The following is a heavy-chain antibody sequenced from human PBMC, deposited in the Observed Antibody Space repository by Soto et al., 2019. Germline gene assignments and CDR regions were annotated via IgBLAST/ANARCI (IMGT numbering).Heavy chain of an antibody. D-gene: IGHD2-2*01. J-gene: IGHJ5*02. CDR1: GYTFTGYY. Sequence: ASVKVSCKASGYTFTGYYMHWLRHAPLQVLEWMGWINPNSGGTNYAQKFQGRVTMTRDTSISTAYMELSRLRSDDTAVYYCARGPRAKVVPAATNWFDPWGQGTLVTV. V-gene: IGHV1-2*02. CDR3: ARGPRAKVVPAATNWFDP. CDR2: INPNSGGT.